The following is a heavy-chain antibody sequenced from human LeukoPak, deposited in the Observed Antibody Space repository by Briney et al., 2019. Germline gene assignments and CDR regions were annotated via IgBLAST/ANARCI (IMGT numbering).Heavy chain of an antibody. CDR1: GYTFTGYY. CDR2: INPNSGGT. Sequence: ASVKVSCKASGYTFTGYYMHWVRQAPGQGLEWMGWINPNSGGTNYAQKFQGRVTMTRDTSISTAYMELSRLRSDDTAVYYCARAARGGMTDAFDIWAKGQWSPSLQ. V-gene: IGHV1-2*02. CDR3: ARAARGGMTDAFDI. J-gene: IGHJ3*02. D-gene: IGHD3-16*01.